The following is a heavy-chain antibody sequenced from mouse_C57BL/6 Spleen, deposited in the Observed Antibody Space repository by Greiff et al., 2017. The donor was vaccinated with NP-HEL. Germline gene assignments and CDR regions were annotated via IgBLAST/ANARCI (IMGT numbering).Heavy chain of an antibody. CDR2: INYDGSST. V-gene: IGHV5-16*01. D-gene: IGHD1-1*01. CDR3: ARDRDYYGSSSFDY. CDR1: GFTFSDYY. J-gene: IGHJ2*01. Sequence: EVQRVESEGGLVQPGSSMKLSCTASGFTFSDYYMAWVRQVPEKGLEWVANINYDGSSTYYLDSLKSRFIISRDNAKNILYLQMSSLKSEDTATYYCARDRDYYGSSSFDYWGQGTTLTVSS.